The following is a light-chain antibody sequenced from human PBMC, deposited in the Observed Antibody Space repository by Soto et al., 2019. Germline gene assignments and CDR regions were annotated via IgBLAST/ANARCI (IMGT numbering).Light chain of an antibody. Sequence: DIQMTQSPSSLSASIGDRVTITCRASQSISSHLYWFQQKPGQAPKLLIYAASSLQSGVPSRFSGSGSGTDFTLNISSLQPEDFATYYGQQSYSNSITFGQGTRLEIK. CDR1: QSISSH. J-gene: IGKJ5*01. V-gene: IGKV1-39*01. CDR2: AAS. CDR3: QQSYSNSIT.